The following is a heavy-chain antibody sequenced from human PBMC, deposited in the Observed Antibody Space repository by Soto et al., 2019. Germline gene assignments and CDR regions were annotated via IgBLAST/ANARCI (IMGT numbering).Heavy chain of an antibody. Sequence: GSLRLSCVASGFTFGSYAMSWVRQAPGSGLEWVSAISASGANTYYADSVKGRFTISRDNSKNTLYLQMNSLRAEDTAVYYCAKGVVPAAAFIGVDYWGQGTLVTVSS. CDR1: GFTFGSYA. J-gene: IGHJ4*02. CDR2: ISASGANT. D-gene: IGHD2-2*01. V-gene: IGHV3-23*01. CDR3: AKGVVPAAAFIGVDY.